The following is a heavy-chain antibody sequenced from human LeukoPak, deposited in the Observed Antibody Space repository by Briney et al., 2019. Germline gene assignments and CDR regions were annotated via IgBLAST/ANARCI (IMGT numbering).Heavy chain of an antibody. CDR3: ARVRPQSGIAAAFVPWTRRLLFDY. CDR1: GFTFSSYS. D-gene: IGHD6-25*01. Sequence: KPGGSLRLSCAASGFTFSSYSMNWVRQAPGKGLEWVSSISSSSSYIYYADSVRGRFTISRDNAKNSLYLQMNSLRAEDTAVYYCARVRPQSGIAAAFVPWTRRLLFDYWGQGTLVTVSS. CDR2: ISSSSSYI. J-gene: IGHJ4*02. V-gene: IGHV3-21*01.